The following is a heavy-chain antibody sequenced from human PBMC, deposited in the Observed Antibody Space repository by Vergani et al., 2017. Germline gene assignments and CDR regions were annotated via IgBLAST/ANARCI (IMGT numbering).Heavy chain of an antibody. CDR2: IYYSGST. CDR3: ASSEXCSSTSCYTGWFDP. CDR1: GGSISSGGYY. V-gene: IGHV4-31*03. Sequence: QVQLQESGPGLVKPSQTLSLTCTVSGGSISSGGYYWSWIRQHPGKGLEWIGYIYYSGSTYYNPSLKSRVTISVDTSKNQFSLKLSSVTAADTAVYYCASSEXCSSTSCYTGWFDPWGQGTLVTVSS. J-gene: IGHJ5*02. D-gene: IGHD2-2*01.